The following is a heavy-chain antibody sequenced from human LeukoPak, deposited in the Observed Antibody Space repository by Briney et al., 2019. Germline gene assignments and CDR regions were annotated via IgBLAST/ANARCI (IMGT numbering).Heavy chain of an antibody. CDR2: ISWNSGSI. D-gene: IGHD3-3*01. V-gene: IGHV3-9*01. Sequence: GRSLRLSCAASGFTFDDYAMHWVRHAPGKGLEWVSGISWNSGSIGYADSVKGRFTISRDNAKNSLYLQMNSLRAEDTAVYYCARDAYYDFWSGYYGDYYYYYGMDVWGQGTTVTVSS. J-gene: IGHJ6*02. CDR3: ARDAYYDFWSGYYGDYYYYYGMDV. CDR1: GFTFDDYA.